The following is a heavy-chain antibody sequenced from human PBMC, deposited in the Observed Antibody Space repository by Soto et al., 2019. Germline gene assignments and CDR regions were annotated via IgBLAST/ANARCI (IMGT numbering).Heavy chain of an antibody. V-gene: IGHV5-51*01. CDR2: IYPGDSDT. D-gene: IGHD3-22*01. CDR3: ARQGPENTKYYYASTGYYLDAFDI. CDR1: GYSFTSYW. J-gene: IGHJ3*02. Sequence: GESLKISCKGSGYSFTSYWIGWVRQMPGKGLEWMGIIYPGDSDTRYSPSFQGQVTISADKSISTAYLQWSSLKASDTAMYYCARQGPENTKYYYASTGYYLDAFDIWGQGTMATVSS.